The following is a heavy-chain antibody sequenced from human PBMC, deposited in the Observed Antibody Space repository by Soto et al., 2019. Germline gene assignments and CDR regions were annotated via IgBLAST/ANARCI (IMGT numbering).Heavy chain of an antibody. Sequence: ASVKVSCKASGYTFTGYYMHWVRQAPGQGLEWMGWINPNSGGTNYAQKFQGRVTMTRDTSISTAYMELSRLRSDDTAVYYCARYLIAAAGSSFYYYYGMDVWGQGTTVTVSS. D-gene: IGHD6-13*01. CDR3: ARYLIAAAGSSFYYYYGMDV. CDR2: INPNSGGT. J-gene: IGHJ6*02. CDR1: GYTFTGYY. V-gene: IGHV1-2*02.